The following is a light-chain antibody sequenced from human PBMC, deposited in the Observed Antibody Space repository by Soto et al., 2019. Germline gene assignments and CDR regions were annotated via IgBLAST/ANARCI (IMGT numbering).Light chain of an antibody. J-gene: IGKJ1*01. CDR3: QQYGSSPRT. CDR2: GAS. V-gene: IGKV3-20*01. Sequence: ESVLTQSPGTLSLSPGERATISCRASHSVSSSYLAWYQQKPGQAPRLLIYGASSRATGIPDRFSGSGSGTDFTLTISRLEPEGFAVYYCQQYGSSPRTFGQWTKVDI. CDR1: HSVSSSY.